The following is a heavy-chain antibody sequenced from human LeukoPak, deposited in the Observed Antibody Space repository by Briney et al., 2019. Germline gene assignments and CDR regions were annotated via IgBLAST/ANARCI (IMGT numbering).Heavy chain of an antibody. J-gene: IGHJ6*03. CDR2: IYYSGST. Sequence: SETLSLTCTVSGGSISSYYWSRIRQPPGKGLEWIGYIYYSGSTNYNPSLKSRVTISVDTSKNQFSLKLSSVTAADTAVYYCARGKLYSYYYMDVWGKGTTVTVSS. CDR1: GGSISSYY. V-gene: IGHV4-59*01. CDR3: ARGKLYSYYYMDV.